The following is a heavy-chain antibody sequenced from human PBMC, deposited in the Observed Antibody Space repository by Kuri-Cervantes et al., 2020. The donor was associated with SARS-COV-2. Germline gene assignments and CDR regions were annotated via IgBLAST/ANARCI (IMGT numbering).Heavy chain of an antibody. CDR2: ISGSSNYI. Sequence: GGSLRLSCAASGFTFSTYAMSWVRQAPGKGLEWVASISGSSNYIYYADSLKGRFTISRDNAKNALFLQMNGLRAEDTAVYYCARAAYCTGGSCYFDFWGQGTLVTVSS. V-gene: IGHV3-21*01. D-gene: IGHD2-8*02. CDR3: ARAAYCTGGSCYFDF. J-gene: IGHJ4*02. CDR1: GFTFSTYA.